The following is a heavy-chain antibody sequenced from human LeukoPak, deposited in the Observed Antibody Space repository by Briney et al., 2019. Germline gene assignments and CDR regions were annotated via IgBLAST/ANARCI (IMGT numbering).Heavy chain of an antibody. Sequence: ASVKVSCKAYGVTLSTYPITWVRQAPGQGLEWMGRIIPILGVTNNAQKFQGRVTITADKSTSTAYMELSSLTSEDTAAYYCSRGRLGEGLHYWGQGTLVTVSS. J-gene: IGHJ4*02. CDR3: SRGRLGEGLHY. D-gene: IGHD3-3*01. V-gene: IGHV1-69*02. CDR2: IIPILGVT. CDR1: GVTLSTYP.